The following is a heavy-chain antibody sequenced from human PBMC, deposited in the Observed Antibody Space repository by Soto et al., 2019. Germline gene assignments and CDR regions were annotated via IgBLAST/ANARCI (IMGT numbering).Heavy chain of an antibody. V-gene: IGHV1-2*02. D-gene: IGHD1-26*01. Sequence: QVQLVQSGAEVKKPGASVKVSCKASGYTFTGYQMHWVRQAPGQGLEWMGWINPNSGGTNYAQKFQGRVTITADESTSTAYMELSSLRSEDTAVHYCAQVGATGRTLRYYYYYGMDVWGQGTTVTVSS. CDR2: INPNSGGT. J-gene: IGHJ6*02. CDR3: AQVGATGRTLRYYYYYGMDV. CDR1: GYTFTGYQ.